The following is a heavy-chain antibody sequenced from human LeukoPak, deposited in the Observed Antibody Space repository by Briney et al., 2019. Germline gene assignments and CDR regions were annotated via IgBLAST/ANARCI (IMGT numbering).Heavy chain of an antibody. D-gene: IGHD5-18*01. CDR1: GYTFTSYY. Sequence: ASVKVSCKASGYTFTSYYMHWVRQAPGQGLEWMGIINPSGGSTSYAQXXQGRVTMTRDTSTSTVYMELSSLRSGDTAVYYCARDVDTTYYFDYWGQGTLVTVSS. CDR2: INPSGGST. CDR3: ARDVDTTYYFDY. J-gene: IGHJ4*02. V-gene: IGHV1-46*01.